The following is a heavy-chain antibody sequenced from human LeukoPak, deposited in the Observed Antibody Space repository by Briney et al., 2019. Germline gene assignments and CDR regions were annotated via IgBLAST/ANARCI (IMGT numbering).Heavy chain of an antibody. CDR2: ISYSGST. J-gene: IGHJ6*02. D-gene: IGHD3-10*01. Sequence: RPSETLSLTCTVSGGSISSYYWTWIRQPPGKGLERIGYISYSGSTNYNPSLKSRVTISVDMSKNQFSLKLSSVTAADTAVYYCARHYYSSGSYYSRSYYYGMDVWGQGTSVTVSS. V-gene: IGHV4-59*08. CDR3: ARHYYSSGSYYSRSYYYGMDV. CDR1: GGSISSYY.